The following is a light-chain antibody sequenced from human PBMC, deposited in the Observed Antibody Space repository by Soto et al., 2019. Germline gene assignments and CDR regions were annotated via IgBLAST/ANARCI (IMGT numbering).Light chain of an antibody. Sequence: EILMTQSPATLSVSPGERATLSCRASQSVSSNLAWYQQKPGQAPSLLMYGASARANGIPARFTGSGSGTEFTLTISSLQSEDFAVYYCQQYNNWHPITFGQGTRLEIK. J-gene: IGKJ5*01. CDR3: QQYNNWHPIT. CDR1: QSVSSN. V-gene: IGKV3-15*01. CDR2: GAS.